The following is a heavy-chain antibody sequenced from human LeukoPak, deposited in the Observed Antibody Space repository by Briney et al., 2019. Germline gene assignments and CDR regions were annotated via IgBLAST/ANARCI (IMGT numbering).Heavy chain of an antibody. Sequence: GGSLRLSCAASGFTFSSYAMSWVRQAPGKGLEWVAVISYDGSNKYYADSVKGRFTISRHNSKNTLYLQMNSLRAEDTAVYYCANFPKGPEYYFDYWGQGTLVTVSS. CDR1: GFTFSSYA. CDR2: ISYDGSNK. CDR3: ANFPKGPEYYFDY. J-gene: IGHJ4*02. V-gene: IGHV3-30*18.